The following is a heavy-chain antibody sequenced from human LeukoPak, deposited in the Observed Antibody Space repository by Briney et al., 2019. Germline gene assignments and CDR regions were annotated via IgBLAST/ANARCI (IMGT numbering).Heavy chain of an antibody. J-gene: IGHJ4*02. Sequence: GASVKVSCKASGYTFTSYAMHWVRQAPGQRLEWMGWINAGNGNTKYSQKFQGRVTITRDTSASTAYMELSSLRSEDTAVYYCARGDHYYDSSGHFVWGQGTLVTVSS. CDR1: GYTFTSYA. CDR2: INAGNGNT. CDR3: ARGDHYYDSSGHFV. V-gene: IGHV1-3*01. D-gene: IGHD3-22*01.